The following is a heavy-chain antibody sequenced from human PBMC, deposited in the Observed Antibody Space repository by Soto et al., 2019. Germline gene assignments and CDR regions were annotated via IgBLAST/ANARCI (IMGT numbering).Heavy chain of an antibody. J-gene: IGHJ4*02. CDR2: TYHSGST. CDR3: ARGVNVAAAGTIYLDS. D-gene: IGHD6-13*01. Sequence: QVQLQESGPGLVKPSGTLSLTCAVSGDSISSRNWWTWVRPHPGKGLEWIGETYHSGSTNYSPAHKRRVSRSVDMSKNQFPLKLASLTAADTAVYYCARGVNVAAAGTIYLDSWGQGSLVTVSS. CDR1: GDSISSRNW. V-gene: IGHV4-4*02.